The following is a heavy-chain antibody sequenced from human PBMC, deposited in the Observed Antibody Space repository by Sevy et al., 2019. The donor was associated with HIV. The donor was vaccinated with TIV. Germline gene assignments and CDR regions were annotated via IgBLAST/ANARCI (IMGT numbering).Heavy chain of an antibody. CDR2: MYSGGGT. Sequence: GGSLRLSCAASGFNVNDIYINWVRQAPGKGLEWVSVMYSGGGTYYADSVKGRFTISRDDSKNTLYLQMSSLRVEEAAVYYCARDWGVGNYRAMDVWGPGTTVTVSS. CDR1: GFNVNDIY. J-gene: IGHJ6*02. D-gene: IGHD3-16*01. V-gene: IGHV3-53*01. CDR3: ARDWGVGNYRAMDV.